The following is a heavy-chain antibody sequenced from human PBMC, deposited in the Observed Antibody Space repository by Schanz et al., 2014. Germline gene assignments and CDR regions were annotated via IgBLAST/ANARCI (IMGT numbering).Heavy chain of an antibody. J-gene: IGHJ4*02. CDR2: ISYGGLS. D-gene: IGHD5-18*01. V-gene: IGHV4-59*02. CDR3: ATIPRGNIYGYFDY. CDR1: GGSVSTYK. Sequence: QVQLQESGPGLVKPSETLSLTCTVSGGSVSTYKWGWIRQPPGKGLEYIGLISYGGLSDYNPSLDSRSTLSLDTSKSQFSLHLRYVTAADTAVYYCATIPRGNIYGYFDYWGQGSLVTVSS.